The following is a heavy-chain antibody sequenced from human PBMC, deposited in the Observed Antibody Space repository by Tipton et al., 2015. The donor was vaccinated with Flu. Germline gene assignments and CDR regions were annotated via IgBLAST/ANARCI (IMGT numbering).Heavy chain of an antibody. J-gene: IGHJ4*02. CDR1: GFSLKTNGMC. V-gene: IGHV2-70*11. D-gene: IGHD6-19*01. Sequence: LVKPTQTLTLTCTFSGFSLKTNGMCVSWIRQPPGKALEWLARIDWDDDKYYSASLKTRLTISKDTSKNRVVLTMTDVDPVDTATYFCARLTTGYSSGSYVFDYWGQGTLVTVPS. CDR2: IDWDDDK. CDR3: ARLTTGYSSGSYVFDY.